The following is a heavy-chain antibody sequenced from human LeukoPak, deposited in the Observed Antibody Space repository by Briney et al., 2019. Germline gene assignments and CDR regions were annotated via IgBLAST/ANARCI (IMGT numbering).Heavy chain of an antibody. J-gene: IGHJ3*02. V-gene: IGHV3-7*01. Sequence: PGGSLRLSCAASGFTFSNYWMSWVRQAPGKGLEWVANIKQDGSEKYYVDSVKGRFTISRDNAKNSLYLQMNSLRAEDTAVYYCARSGGGYSYGPGAFDIWGQGTMVTVSS. CDR3: ARSGGGYSYGPGAFDI. CDR2: IKQDGSEK. D-gene: IGHD5-18*01. CDR1: GFTFSNYW.